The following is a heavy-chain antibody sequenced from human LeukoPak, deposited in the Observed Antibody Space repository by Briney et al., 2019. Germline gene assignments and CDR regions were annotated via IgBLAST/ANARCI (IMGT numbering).Heavy chain of an antibody. CDR3: ARDRGHIVVVPAAKYARYYFDY. CDR2: ISGSGGST. D-gene: IGHD2-2*01. CDR1: GFTFSSYA. Sequence: PGGSLRLSCAASGFTFSSYAMSWVRQAPGKGLEWVSAISGSGGSTYYADSVKGRFTISRDNSKNTLYLQMNSLRSDDTAVYYCARDRGHIVVVPAAKYARYYFDYWGQGTLVTVSS. J-gene: IGHJ4*02. V-gene: IGHV3-23*01.